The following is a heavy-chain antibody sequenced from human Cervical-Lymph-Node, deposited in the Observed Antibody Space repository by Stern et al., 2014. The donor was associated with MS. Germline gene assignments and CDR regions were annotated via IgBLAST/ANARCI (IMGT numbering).Heavy chain of an antibody. J-gene: IGHJ4*02. Sequence: EVQLVQSGPEVKRPGESLKISCQASGYTFTSYWIGWVRQMPGKGLEWIAIIFPGGSDIRYSPSFHGQVPISADKSSSTAYLQWNNLKASDTAIYYCARQRYFDYWGQGTLVTVSS. CDR1: GYTFTSYW. V-gene: IGHV5-51*01. CDR2: IFPGGSDI. CDR3: ARQRYFDY.